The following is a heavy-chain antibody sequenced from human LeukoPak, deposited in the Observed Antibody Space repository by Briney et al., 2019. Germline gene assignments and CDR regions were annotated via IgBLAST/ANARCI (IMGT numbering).Heavy chain of an antibody. D-gene: IGHD1-1*01. J-gene: IGHJ4*02. CDR1: EFTFTSYE. CDR2: ISSSGNTI. Sequence: GGSLRLSCAASEFTFTSYELNWVRQAPGKGLEWDSYISSSGNTISYADSVKGRFTISRDDANNSLYLQMNSLRAEDTAVYYCARKLTGTTFFDYWGQGTLVTVSS. V-gene: IGHV3-48*03. CDR3: ARKLTGTTFFDY.